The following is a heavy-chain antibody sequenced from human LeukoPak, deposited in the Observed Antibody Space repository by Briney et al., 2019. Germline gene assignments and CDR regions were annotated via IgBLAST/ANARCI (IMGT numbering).Heavy chain of an antibody. CDR1: GDSFTGYY. J-gene: IGHJ5*02. CDR2: IYYSASS. V-gene: IGHV4-38-2*01. CDR3: ARARFLEWSPNWFDH. Sequence: SETLSLTCAVHGDSFTGYYWGWIRQTPGRGQERVGAIYYSASSYYNPSLKSRATIFLDTSKNQFSLTLRSVTAADTAVYYCARARFLEWSPNWFDHWGQGTLVTVSS. D-gene: IGHD3-3*01.